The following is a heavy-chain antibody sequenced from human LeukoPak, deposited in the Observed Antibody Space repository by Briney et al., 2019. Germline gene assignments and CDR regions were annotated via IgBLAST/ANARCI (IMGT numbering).Heavy chain of an antibody. V-gene: IGHV1-18*01. D-gene: IGHD5-18*01. Sequence: ASVKVSCKASGYTFTSYGISWVRQAPGQGLEWMGWISAYNGNTNYAQKLQGRVTMTTDTSTSTAYMELRSLRSDDTAVYYCARDWIQLWLPVPTYWGQGTLVTVSS. CDR2: ISAYNGNT. CDR1: GYTFTSYG. J-gene: IGHJ4*02. CDR3: ARDWIQLWLPVPTY.